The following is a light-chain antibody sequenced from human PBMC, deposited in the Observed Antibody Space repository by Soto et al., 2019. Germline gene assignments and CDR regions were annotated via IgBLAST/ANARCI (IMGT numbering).Light chain of an antibody. V-gene: IGKV3D-7*01. CDR1: QSVSSSY. CDR3: QQTGT. J-gene: IGKJ2*02. CDR2: GAS. Sequence: PGERVTLSCRASQSVSSSYLTWYQQKPGQAPRLLIYGASTRATSIPARFSGSGSGTDFTLTISSLQPEDFAVYYCQQTGTFGQGTKLEIK.